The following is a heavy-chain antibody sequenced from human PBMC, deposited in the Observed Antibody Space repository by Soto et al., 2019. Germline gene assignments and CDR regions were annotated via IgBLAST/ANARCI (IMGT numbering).Heavy chain of an antibody. V-gene: IGHV1-69*13. CDR1: GGTFSSYA. D-gene: IGHD3-9*01. CDR3: AREKGYYDILTGAYYYYGMDV. CDR2: IIPIFGTA. J-gene: IGHJ6*02. Sequence: ASVKVSCKASGGTFSSYAISWVRQAPGQGLEWMGGIIPIFGTANYAQKFQGRVTITADEPTSTAYMELSSLRSEDTAVYYCAREKGYYDILTGAYYYYGMDVWGQGTTVTVSS.